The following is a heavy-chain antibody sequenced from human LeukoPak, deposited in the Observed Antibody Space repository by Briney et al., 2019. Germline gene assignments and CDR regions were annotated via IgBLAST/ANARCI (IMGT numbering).Heavy chain of an antibody. CDR3: ATKLDSSGYSFYRYFDY. D-gene: IGHD3-22*01. Sequence: ASVKVSCKVSGYTLTELSMHWVRQAPGKGLEWMGGFDPEDGETIYAQKFQGRVTMTEDTSTDTAYMELSSLRSEDTAVYYCATKLDSSGYSFYRYFDYWGQGTLVTVSS. CDR2: FDPEDGET. CDR1: GYTLTELS. J-gene: IGHJ4*02. V-gene: IGHV1-24*01.